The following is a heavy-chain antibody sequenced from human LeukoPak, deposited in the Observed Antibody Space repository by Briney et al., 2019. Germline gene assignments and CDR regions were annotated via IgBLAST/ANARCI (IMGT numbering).Heavy chain of an antibody. V-gene: IGHV3-30*02. J-gene: IGHJ4*02. CDR1: GFTLSGHS. CDR3: TKDAFPKQWRGYYFDY. CDR2: IRYDGSNK. D-gene: IGHD6-19*01. Sequence: LPGGSLRLSCAATGFTLSGHSMNWVRQAPGKGLDWVAFIRYDGSNKYYADSVKGRFTISRDNSKNTLYLQMNSLRAEDTAVYYCTKDAFPKQWRGYYFDYWGQGTLVTVSS.